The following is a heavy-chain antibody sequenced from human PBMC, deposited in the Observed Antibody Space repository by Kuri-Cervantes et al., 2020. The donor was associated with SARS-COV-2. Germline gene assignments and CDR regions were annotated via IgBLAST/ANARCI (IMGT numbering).Heavy chain of an antibody. Sequence: LSLTCAASGFTFSSYWMSWVRQAPGKGLEWVANMKQDGSGRFYVDSVKGRFTISRDNAKNSLYLQMDSLRVEDTAVYYCARDADSSSWYAYWGQGALVTVSS. CDR1: GFTFSSYW. D-gene: IGHD3-22*01. J-gene: IGHJ4*02. V-gene: IGHV3-7*01. CDR2: MKQDGSGR. CDR3: ARDADSSSWYAY.